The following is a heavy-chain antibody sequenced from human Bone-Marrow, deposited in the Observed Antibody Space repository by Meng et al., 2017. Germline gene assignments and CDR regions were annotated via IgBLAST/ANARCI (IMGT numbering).Heavy chain of an antibody. D-gene: IGHD2-15*01. CDR2: ISYDGSNK. V-gene: IGHV3-30*01. Sequence: QVQLVESGGGVVQPVRSLRLSCAASGFTFSSYAMHWVRQAPGKGLEWVAVISYDGSNKYYADSVKGRFTISRDNSKNTLYLQMNSLRAEDTAVYYCARLVVVAAIDYWGQGTLVTVSS. J-gene: IGHJ4*02. CDR1: GFTFSSYA. CDR3: ARLVVVAAIDY.